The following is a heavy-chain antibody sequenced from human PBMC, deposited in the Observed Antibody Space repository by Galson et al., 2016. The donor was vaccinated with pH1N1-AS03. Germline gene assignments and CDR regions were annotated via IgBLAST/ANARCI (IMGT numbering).Heavy chain of an antibody. CDR3: ARDESGYMY. Sequence: SGKVSCKASGYTFVNYGISWVRRAPGQGLEWMGWISGYDGHTGYAQKFQGRVTMTTDTSTNTAYMELRSLTSDDTAVYYCARDESGYMYWGQGTLVTVSS. J-gene: IGHJ4*02. CDR1: GYTFVNYG. D-gene: IGHD3-3*01. CDR2: ISGYDGHT. V-gene: IGHV1-18*01.